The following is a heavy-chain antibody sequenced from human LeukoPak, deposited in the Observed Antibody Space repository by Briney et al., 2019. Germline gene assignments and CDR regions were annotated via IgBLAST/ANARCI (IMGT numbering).Heavy chain of an antibody. J-gene: IGHJ4*02. CDR3: ARDNQLLR. D-gene: IGHD2-2*01. CDR2: ISGSGGST. CDR1: GFTFSSYA. V-gene: IGHV3-23*01. Sequence: GGSLRLSCAASGFTFSSYAMSWVRQSPGKGLEWVSAISGSGGSTYYADSVKGRFTISRDNAKNSLYLQMNSLRAEDTAVYYCARDNQLLRWGQGTLVTVSS.